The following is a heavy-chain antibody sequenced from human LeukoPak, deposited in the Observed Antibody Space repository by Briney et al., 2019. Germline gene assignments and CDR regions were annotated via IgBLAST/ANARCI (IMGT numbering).Heavy chain of an antibody. CDR1: GGSISSGDYY. Sequence: QTLSLTCTVAGGSISSGDYYWRWIRQPPGKGLEWIGYIYYSGSTYYNPSLKSRVTISVDTSKNQFSLKLSSVTAADTAVYYCARGPWGLLTLDYWGQGTLVTVSS. J-gene: IGHJ4*02. V-gene: IGHV4-30-4*08. CDR2: IYYSGST. CDR3: ARGPWGLLTLDY. D-gene: IGHD1-26*01.